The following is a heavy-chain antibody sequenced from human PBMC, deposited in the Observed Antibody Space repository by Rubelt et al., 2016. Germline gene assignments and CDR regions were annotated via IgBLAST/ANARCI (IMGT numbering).Heavy chain of an antibody. CDR2: INPNSGGT. CDR3: ARDFGVYDDGTWFDP. CDR1: GGTFSSYA. Sequence: KASGGTFSSYAISWVRQAPGQGLEWMGRINPNSGGTNYAQKFQGRVTMTRDTSISTAYMELSRLRSDDTAVYYCARDFGVYDDGTWFDPWGQGTLVTVSS. D-gene: IGHD5/OR15-5a*01. J-gene: IGHJ5*02. V-gene: IGHV1-2*06.